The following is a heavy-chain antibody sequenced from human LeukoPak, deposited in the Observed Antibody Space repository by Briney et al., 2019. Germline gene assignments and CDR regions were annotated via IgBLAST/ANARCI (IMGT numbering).Heavy chain of an antibody. CDR3: VRGIYCSSTSCQVSGYMDV. Sequence: SQTLSLTCTVSGGSISSGSYYWSWIRQPAGKGLEWIGRIYASGSTNYNPSLKSRVTISVDTSKNQFSLKLSSVTAADTAVYYCVRGIYCSSTSCQVSGYMDVWGKGTTVTVSS. CDR1: GGSISSGSYY. CDR2: IYASGST. V-gene: IGHV4-61*02. J-gene: IGHJ6*03. D-gene: IGHD2-2*01.